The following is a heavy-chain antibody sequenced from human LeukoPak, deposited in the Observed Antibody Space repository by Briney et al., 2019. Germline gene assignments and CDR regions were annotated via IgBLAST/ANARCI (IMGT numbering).Heavy chain of an antibody. CDR2: IYTSGST. Sequence: SETLSLTCTVSGDSIRSGSYCWNWIRQPAGKGLEWIGRIYTSGSTNYNPSLKSRVTISVDTSKNHFSLKLSSVTAADTAVYYCARKGLALNDVFDIWGQGTMVTVSS. J-gene: IGHJ3*02. D-gene: IGHD3/OR15-3a*01. CDR3: ARKGLALNDVFDI. V-gene: IGHV4-61*02. CDR1: GDSIRSGSYC.